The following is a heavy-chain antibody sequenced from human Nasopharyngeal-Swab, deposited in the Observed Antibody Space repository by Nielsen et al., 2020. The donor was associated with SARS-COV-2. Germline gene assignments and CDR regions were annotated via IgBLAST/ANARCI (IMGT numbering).Heavy chain of an antibody. J-gene: IGHJ5*02. D-gene: IGHD6-13*01. CDR3: ARWSSWYNWLDP. V-gene: IGHV4-39*01. CDR1: GDSISTGRYS. CDR2: IFYSGTT. Sequence: TPSLTRAVSGDSISTGRYSWDWIRQPPGKGLEWIGSIFYSGTTYYNPSLKSRVTISVDTSKNQFSLKLNSATAADTAVYYCARWSSWYNWLDPWGQGTQVIVSS.